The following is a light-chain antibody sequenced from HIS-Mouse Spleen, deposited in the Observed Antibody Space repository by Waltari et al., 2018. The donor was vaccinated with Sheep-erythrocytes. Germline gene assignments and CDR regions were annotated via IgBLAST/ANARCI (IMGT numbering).Light chain of an antibody. J-gene: IGLJ3*02. CDR3: CSYAGSSTPWV. CDR1: SSGVGRYNL. CDR2: EGS. Sequence: QSALTQPASVSVSPGQSITISCTGTSSGVGRYNLVSWYQQHPGKAPKRMIYEGSKRPSGVSNRFSGSKSGNTASLTISGLQAEDEADYYCCSYAGSSTPWVFGGGTKLTVL. V-gene: IGLV2-23*01.